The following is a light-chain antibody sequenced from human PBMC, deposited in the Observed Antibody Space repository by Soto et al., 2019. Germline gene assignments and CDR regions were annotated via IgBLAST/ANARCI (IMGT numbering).Light chain of an antibody. CDR3: QQRSNWLGT. Sequence: EIVLTQSPATLSLSPGERATLSCRASQSVSSYLAWYQQKPGQAPRLLIYDASNRATGIPARFSGSGSGTDFTLTISSLEREDFAVYYCQQRSNWLGTFGQGTKVEIK. CDR2: DAS. V-gene: IGKV3-11*01. CDR1: QSVSSY. J-gene: IGKJ1*01.